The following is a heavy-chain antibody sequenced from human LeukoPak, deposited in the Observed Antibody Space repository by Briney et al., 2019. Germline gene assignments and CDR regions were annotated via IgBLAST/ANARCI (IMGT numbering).Heavy chain of an antibody. CDR2: ISGSGDST. Sequence: PGGSLRLSCAASGFTFSSHAMSWVRQAPGKGLEWVSIISGSGDSTYYADSVKGRFIISRDNSKNTLYLQVNSLRAEDTAVYYCAKIYGDFIPFDFWGQGTLVTVSS. CDR3: AKIYGDFIPFDF. J-gene: IGHJ4*02. V-gene: IGHV3-23*01. D-gene: IGHD4-17*01. CDR1: GFTFSSHA.